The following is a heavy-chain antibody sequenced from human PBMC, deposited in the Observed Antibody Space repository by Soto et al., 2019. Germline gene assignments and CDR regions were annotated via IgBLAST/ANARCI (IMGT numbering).Heavy chain of an antibody. CDR1: GFTFSSYS. J-gene: IGHJ4*02. CDR2: ISSSSSYI. V-gene: IGHV3-21*01. Sequence: EVQLVESGGGLVKPGGSLRLSCAASGFTFSSYSMNWVRQAPGKGLEWVSSISSSSSYIYYADSLKGRFTISRDNAKNSLYLQMNSLRAEDTAVYYCARDFYCSSTSCYGRVVGGWYHIFDYWGQGTLVTVSS. D-gene: IGHD2-2*01. CDR3: ARDFYCSSTSCYGRVVGGWYHIFDY.